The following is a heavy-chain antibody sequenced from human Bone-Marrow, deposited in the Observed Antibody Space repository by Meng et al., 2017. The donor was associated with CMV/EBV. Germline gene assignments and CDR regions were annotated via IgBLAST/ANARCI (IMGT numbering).Heavy chain of an antibody. D-gene: IGHD3-3*01. Sequence: SVKVSCKASGGTFSSYAISWVRQAPGQGLEWMGGIIPIFGTANYAQKFQGRVTITTDESTSTAYMELSSLRSEDTAVYYCATYSYYDFWSGYYGGWFDPWGQGTLVTVSS. J-gene: IGHJ5*02. V-gene: IGHV1-69*05. CDR2: IIPIFGTA. CDR1: GGTFSSYA. CDR3: ATYSYYDFWSGYYGGWFDP.